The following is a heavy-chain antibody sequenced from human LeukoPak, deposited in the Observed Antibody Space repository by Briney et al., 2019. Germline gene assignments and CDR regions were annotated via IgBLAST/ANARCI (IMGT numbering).Heavy chain of an antibody. CDR2: FDPEDGET. CDR3: ATVALVRGVIRDAFDI. V-gene: IGHV1-24*01. CDR1: GYTLTELS. Sequence: APVKVSCKVSGYTLTELSMHWVRQAPGKGLEWMGGFDPEDGETIYAQKFQGRVTMTEDTSTDTAYMELSSLRSEDTAVYYCATVALVRGVIRDAFDIWGQGPMVTVSS. D-gene: IGHD3-10*01. J-gene: IGHJ3*02.